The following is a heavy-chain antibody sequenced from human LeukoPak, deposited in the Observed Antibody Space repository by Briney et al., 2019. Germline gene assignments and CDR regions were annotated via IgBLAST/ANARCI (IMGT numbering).Heavy chain of an antibody. V-gene: IGHV3-66*01. J-gene: IGHJ6*02. D-gene: IGHD3-10*01. CDR1: GFTVSSNY. CDR3: ASNTVRGGYYGMDV. Sequence: GGSLRLSCAASGFTVSSNYMSWVRQAPGKGLEWVSVIYSGGSTYYADSVKGRFTISRDNSKNTLYLQMNSLRAEDTAVYYCASNTVRGGYYGMDVWGQGTTVTVSS. CDR2: IYSGGST.